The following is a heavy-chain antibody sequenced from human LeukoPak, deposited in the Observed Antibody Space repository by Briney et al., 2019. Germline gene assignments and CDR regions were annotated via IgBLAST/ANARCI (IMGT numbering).Heavy chain of an antibody. D-gene: IGHD6-19*01. J-gene: IGHJ4*02. CDR1: GFTFDDYA. CDR3: AKDTGSGWYVFDY. V-gene: IGHV3-23*01. CDR2: ISGSGGST. Sequence: GRSLRLSCAASGFTFDDYAMHWVRQAPGKGLEWVSAISGSGGSTYYADSVKGRFTISRDNSKNTLYLQMNSLRAEDTAVYYCAKDTGSGWYVFDYWGQGTLVTVSS.